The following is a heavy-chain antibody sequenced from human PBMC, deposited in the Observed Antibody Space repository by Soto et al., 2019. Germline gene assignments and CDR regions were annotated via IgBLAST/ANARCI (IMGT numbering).Heavy chain of an antibody. CDR2: ISGSGGTT. Sequence: VQLLESGGGLVQPGGSLRLSCAASGFSFNNHAMTWVRQAPGKGLEWVSGISGSGGTTHYADSVKGRFTISRDNSKKTLYLQMSCVRPEDTAVYYCAKDRLMLTMEVVGACDFWSLWTMVTISS. J-gene: IGHJ3*01. D-gene: IGHD3-10*01. CDR3: AKDRLMLTMEVVGACDF. CDR1: GFSFNNHA. V-gene: IGHV3-23*01.